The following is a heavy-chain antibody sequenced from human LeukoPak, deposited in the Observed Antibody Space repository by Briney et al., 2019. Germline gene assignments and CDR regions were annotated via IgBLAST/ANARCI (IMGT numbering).Heavy chain of an antibody. J-gene: IGHJ4*02. D-gene: IGHD6-13*01. Sequence: ASVKVSCKASGYTFTSYTITWVRQAPGQGLEWMGWISAYNGNTNYAQKLQGRVTMTTDTSTSTAYMELRSLRSDDTAVYYCARKYSSSWYDQNFDYWGQGTLVTVSS. CDR1: GYTFTSYT. V-gene: IGHV1-18*01. CDR3: ARKYSSSWYDQNFDY. CDR2: ISAYNGNT.